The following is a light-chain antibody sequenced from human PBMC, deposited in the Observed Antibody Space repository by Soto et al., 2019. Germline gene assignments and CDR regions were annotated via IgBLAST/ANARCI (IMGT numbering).Light chain of an antibody. CDR1: QSLVYSDGNTF. CDR3: MQGTHWPHT. CDR2: KVS. J-gene: IGKJ1*01. Sequence: DVVMTQSPLSLPVTPGQPASISCRSSQSLVYSDGNTFLSWSQQRPGQSPRRLIYKVSNRDSGVPDRFSGSGSGTDFTLKISGVEAEDVGLCYCMQGTHWPHTLGQGTKVDIK. V-gene: IGKV2-30*01.